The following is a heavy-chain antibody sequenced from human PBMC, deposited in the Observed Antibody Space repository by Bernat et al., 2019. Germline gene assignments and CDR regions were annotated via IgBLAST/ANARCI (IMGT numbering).Heavy chain of an antibody. CDR1: GFTFSSYA. D-gene: IGHD4-23*01. CDR3: AKDRPRVVIDAFDI. CDR2: IIGSGGST. V-gene: IGHV3-23*04. J-gene: IGHJ3*02. Sequence: VQLVESGGGVVQPGRSLRLSCVASGFTFSSYAMTWVRQAPGKGLEWVSGIIGSGGSTNYADTVKGRFTISRDNSKNTLYPQMKSLRAEDTAIYYCAKDRPRVVIDAFDIWGQGTMVTVSS.